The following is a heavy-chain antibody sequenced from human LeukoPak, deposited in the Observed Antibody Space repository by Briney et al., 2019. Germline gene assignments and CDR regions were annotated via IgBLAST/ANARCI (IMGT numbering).Heavy chain of an antibody. CDR3: ATLSHSDYFDY. J-gene: IGHJ4*02. Sequence: PGGSLRLSCAASGFTSSSYAMHWVRQAPGKGLEYVSAISGNGGITYYANSVKGRFTISRDNSKNTLYLQMGSLRTEDMAVYYCATLSHSDYFDYWGQGTLVTVSS. CDR2: ISGNGGIT. CDR1: GFTSSSYA. V-gene: IGHV3-64*01.